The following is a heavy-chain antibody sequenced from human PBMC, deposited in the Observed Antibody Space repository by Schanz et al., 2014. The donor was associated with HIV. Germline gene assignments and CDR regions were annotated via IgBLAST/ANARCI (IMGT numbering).Heavy chain of an antibody. CDR3: TSGSFEFGDLLDDYYYDAMDV. Sequence: QVQLVQSGAEVKKPGSSVKVSCKASGGTFSNYAMTWVRQAPGQGLKWMAGIIPIIGTADYAQKFQGRVTITADKSTSTLYLELSSLRSEDTAVYYCTSGSFEFGDLLDDYYYDAMDVWGQGTTVTVSS. V-gene: IGHV1-69*06. CDR1: GGTFSNYA. D-gene: IGHD3-10*01. CDR2: IIPIIGTA. J-gene: IGHJ6*02.